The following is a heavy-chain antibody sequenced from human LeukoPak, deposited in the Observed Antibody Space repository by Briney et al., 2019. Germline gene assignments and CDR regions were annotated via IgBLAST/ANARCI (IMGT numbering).Heavy chain of an antibody. Sequence: GGSLRLSCAASGFTVSSNYMSWVRQAPGKGLEWVSVIYRGGSTYYADSVKGRFTISRDNAKNSLYLQMSSLGAEDTAIYYCSRDRGGGDIYFDYWGQGTLVTVSS. CDR3: SRDRGGGDIYFDY. J-gene: IGHJ4*02. V-gene: IGHV3-66*01. CDR1: GFTVSSNY. D-gene: IGHD2-21*02. CDR2: IYRGGST.